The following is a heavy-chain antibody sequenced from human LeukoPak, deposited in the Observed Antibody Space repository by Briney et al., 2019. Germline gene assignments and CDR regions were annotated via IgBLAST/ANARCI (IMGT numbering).Heavy chain of an antibody. CDR3: ARTTYTSSRFDF. J-gene: IGHJ4*02. CDR1: GFTFSSYW. D-gene: IGHD6-13*01. CDR2: VNSVGSTT. Sequence: GGSLRLSCAASGFTFSSYWIHWVRQAPGKGLAWVSRVNSVGSTTTYADSVKGRFTISRDNAKNTVYLQMNSLRAEDTGVYYCARTTYTSSRFDFWGQGTLVTVSS. V-gene: IGHV3-74*03.